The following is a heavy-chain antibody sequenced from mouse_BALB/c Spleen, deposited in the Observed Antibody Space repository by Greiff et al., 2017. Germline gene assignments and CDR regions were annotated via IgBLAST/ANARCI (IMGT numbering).Heavy chain of an antibody. D-gene: IGHD1-2*01. CDR2: IYPGDGDT. J-gene: IGHJ4*01. V-gene: IGHV1-87*01. Sequence: QVQLQQSGAELARPGASVKLSCKASGYTFTSYWMQWVKQRPGQGLEWIGAIYPGDGDTRYTQKFKGKSTLTADKSSSTAYMQLSSLASEDSAVYYCARRFITTAEAMDYWGQGTSVTVSS. CDR3: ARRFITTAEAMDY. CDR1: GYTFTSYW.